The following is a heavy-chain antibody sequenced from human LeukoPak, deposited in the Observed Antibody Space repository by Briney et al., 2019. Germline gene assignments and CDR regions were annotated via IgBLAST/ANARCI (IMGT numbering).Heavy chain of an antibody. CDR2: ISSSSSYI. V-gene: IGHV3-21*01. CDR1: GFTFSSYS. Sequence: KSGGSLRLSCAASGFTFSSYSMNWVRQAPGKGLEWVSSISSSSSYIYYADSVKGRFTISRDNAKNSLYLQMNSLRAEDTAVYYCARDFRPQMATIPDYWGQGTLVTVSS. D-gene: IGHD5-24*01. J-gene: IGHJ4*02. CDR3: ARDFRPQMATIPDY.